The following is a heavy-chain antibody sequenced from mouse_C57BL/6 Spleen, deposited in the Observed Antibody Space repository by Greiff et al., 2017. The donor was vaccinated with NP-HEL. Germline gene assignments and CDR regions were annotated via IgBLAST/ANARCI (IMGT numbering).Heavy chain of an antibody. V-gene: IGHV5-12*01. J-gene: IGHJ2*01. Sequence: DVHLVESGGGLVQPGGSLKLSCAASGFTFSDYYMYWVRQTPEKRLEWVAYISNGGGSTYYPDTVKGRFTISRDNAKNTLYLQMSRLKSEDTAMYYCARQEFDYWGQGTTLTVSS. CDR3: ARQEFDY. CDR2: ISNGGGST. CDR1: GFTFSDYY.